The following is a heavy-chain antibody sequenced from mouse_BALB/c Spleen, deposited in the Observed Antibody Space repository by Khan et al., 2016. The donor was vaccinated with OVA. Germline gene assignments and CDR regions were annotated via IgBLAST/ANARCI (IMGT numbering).Heavy chain of an antibody. D-gene: IGHD2-14*01. CDR1: GFSLSRYN. V-gene: IGHV2-6-4*01. CDR2: IWGGGGT. J-gene: IGHJ4*01. Sequence: VQLKESGPGLVAPSQSLSITCTVSGFSLSRYNIHWVRQPPGKGLEWLGMIWGGGGTDYNSTLKSRLSISKDNSKSQVFLQLNSLQADYTAMYYCARAYYRYDGYYAMDYWGQGTAVTVSP. CDR3: ARAYYRYDGYYAMDY.